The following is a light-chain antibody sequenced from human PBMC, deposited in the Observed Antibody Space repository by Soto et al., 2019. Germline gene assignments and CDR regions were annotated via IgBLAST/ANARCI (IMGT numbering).Light chain of an antibody. CDR2: GAS. V-gene: IGKV3-15*01. CDR1: QSFXSN. Sequence: IVMTQSPATLSVSPGERATLSCRASQSFXSNFVWCQQQPGEAPRFLXAGASTRATGSPARLSGSGSGTEFTLTISSLHSEYFAVYYCQQYGDWTLTFGGGTKVDIK. CDR3: QQYGDWTLT. J-gene: IGKJ4*01.